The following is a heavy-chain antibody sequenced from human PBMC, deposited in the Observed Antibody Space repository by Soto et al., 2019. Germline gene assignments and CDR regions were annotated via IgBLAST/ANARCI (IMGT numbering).Heavy chain of an antibody. J-gene: IGHJ4*02. CDR2: MNPNSGNT. CDR1: GYNFTSYD. D-gene: IGHD3-10*01. CDR3: ARADGSGSSIDY. Sequence: ASVKASYRAFGYNFTSYDTTWVRQATGQGLEWMGWMNPNSGNTGYAQKFQGWVTMTRDTSISTAYMELSRLRSDDTAVYFCARADGSGSSIDYWGQGTLVTSPQ. V-gene: IGHV1-8*01.